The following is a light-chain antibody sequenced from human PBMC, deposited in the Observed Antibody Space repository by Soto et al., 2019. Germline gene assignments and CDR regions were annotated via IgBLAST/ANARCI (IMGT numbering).Light chain of an antibody. V-gene: IGLV1-51*01. J-gene: IGLJ2*01. Sequence: QSVLTQPPSVSAAPGQRVTISCSGSGSNIGNNYVSWYQQLPGTAPKLLIYYDNKRPSGIPDRFSGSKSGTSATLAITGLQTGDEAYYYCGTWDSSLSAGGVFGGGTKVTVL. CDR2: YDN. CDR1: GSNIGNNY. CDR3: GTWDSSLSAGGV.